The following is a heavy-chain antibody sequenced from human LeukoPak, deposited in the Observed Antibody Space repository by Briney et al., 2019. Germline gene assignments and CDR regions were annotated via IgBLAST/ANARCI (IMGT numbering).Heavy chain of an antibody. J-gene: IGHJ4*02. D-gene: IGHD6-19*01. CDR1: GGSFSGYY. CDR3: ARSGLAVAGTPTY. CDR2: INHSGST. Sequence: SETLSLTCAVYGGSFSGYYWSWIRQPPGKGPEWIGEINHSGSTNYNPSLKSRVTISVDTSKNQFSLKLSSVTAADTAVYYCARSGLAVAGTPTYWGQGTLVTVSS. V-gene: IGHV4-34*01.